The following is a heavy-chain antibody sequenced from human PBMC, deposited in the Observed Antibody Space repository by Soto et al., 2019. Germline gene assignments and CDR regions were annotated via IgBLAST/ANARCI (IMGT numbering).Heavy chain of an antibody. V-gene: IGHV3-30*18. D-gene: IGHD6-6*01. J-gene: IGHJ6*02. Sequence: PGGSLRLSCAASGFTFSSYGMHWVRQAPGKGLEWVAVISYDGSNKYYADSVKGRFTISRDNSKNTLYLQMNSLRAEDTAVYYCAKEIAARPHYYYGMDVWGQGTTVTVSS. CDR1: GFTFSSYG. CDR3: AKEIAARPHYYYGMDV. CDR2: ISYDGSNK.